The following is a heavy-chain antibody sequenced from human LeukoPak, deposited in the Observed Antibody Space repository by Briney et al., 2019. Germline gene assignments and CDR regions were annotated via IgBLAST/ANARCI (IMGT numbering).Heavy chain of an antibody. D-gene: IGHD3-10*01. J-gene: IGHJ4*02. CDR3: ARPYYGSGSPFDY. CDR2: IYPGDSDF. Sequence: GESLKISCQGSGYTFSNYWIGWVRQMPGKGLEWMGIIYPGDSDFRHNPSFRGQVTISVDKSISTAYLQWSSLKASDTAMYYCARPYYGSGSPFDYWGQGTLVTVSS. V-gene: IGHV5-51*01. CDR1: GYTFSNYW.